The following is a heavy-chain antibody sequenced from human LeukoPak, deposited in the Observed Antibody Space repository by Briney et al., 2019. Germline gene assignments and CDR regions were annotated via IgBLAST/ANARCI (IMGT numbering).Heavy chain of an antibody. CDR2: IYHSGST. D-gene: IGHD1-26*01. CDR3: ARYLVGEQRAFDI. V-gene: IGHV4-30-2*01. J-gene: IGHJ3*02. Sequence: KTSETLSLTCTVSDGSISSGGYYWSWIRQPPGKGLEWIGYIYHSGSTYYNPSLKSRVTISVDRSKNQFSLKLSSVTAADTAVYYCARYLVGEQRAFDIWGQGTMVTVSS. CDR1: DGSISSGGYY.